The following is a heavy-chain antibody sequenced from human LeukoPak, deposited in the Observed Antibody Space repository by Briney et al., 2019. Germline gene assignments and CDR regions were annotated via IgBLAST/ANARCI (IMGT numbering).Heavy chain of an antibody. CDR1: GYSISSGYY. D-gene: IGHD6-6*01. Sequence: SETLSLTCAVSGYSISSGYYWGWIRQPPGKGLEWIGSIYHSGSTYYNPSLKSRVTISVDTSKNQFSLKLSSVTAADTAVYYCARSGIAAPYYYMDVWGKGTTVTVSS. CDR3: ARSGIAAPYYYMDV. V-gene: IGHV4-38-2*01. CDR2: IYHSGST. J-gene: IGHJ6*03.